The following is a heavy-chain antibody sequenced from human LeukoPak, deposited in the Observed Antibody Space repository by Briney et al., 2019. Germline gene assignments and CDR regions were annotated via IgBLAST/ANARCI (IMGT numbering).Heavy chain of an antibody. CDR3: ARDEWSGTPYYFDY. Sequence: GGSLRLSCAASGFTFSSYSMNRVRQAPGKGLEWISYITSSSSTTYYADSVKGRFSVSRDNAKNSLYLQMNSLRAEDTAVYYCARDEWSGTPYYFDYWGQGTLVTVSS. J-gene: IGHJ4*02. V-gene: IGHV3-48*01. CDR2: ITSSSSTT. CDR1: GFTFSSYS. D-gene: IGHD3-10*01.